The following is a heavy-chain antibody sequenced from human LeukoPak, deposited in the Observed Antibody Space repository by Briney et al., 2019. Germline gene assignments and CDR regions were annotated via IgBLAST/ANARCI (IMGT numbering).Heavy chain of an antibody. CDR3: ARGLITFNYVPYYYYYGMDV. CDR2: INHSGST. V-gene: IGHV4-34*01. Sequence: SETLSLTCAVYGGSFSGYYWSWIRQPPGKGLEWIGEINHSGSTNYNPSLKSRVTISVDTSKNQFSLKLSSVTAADTAVYYCARGLITFNYVPYYYYYGMDVWGQGTTVTVSS. CDR1: GGSFSGYY. D-gene: IGHD3-16*01. J-gene: IGHJ6*02.